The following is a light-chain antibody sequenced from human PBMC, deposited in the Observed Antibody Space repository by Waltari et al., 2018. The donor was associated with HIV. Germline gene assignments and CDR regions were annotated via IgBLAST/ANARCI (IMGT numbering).Light chain of an antibody. Sequence: DIQMTQSPSTLSASVGDSVIITCMASQSISSWLAWYQQKPGKAPKLLIYKASTLKSGVASRFSGSGSGTEFTLTISSLQPDDFATYYCQQYNSYSRAFGQGTKVEI. J-gene: IGKJ1*01. CDR2: KAS. V-gene: IGKV1-5*03. CDR1: QSISSW. CDR3: QQYNSYSRA.